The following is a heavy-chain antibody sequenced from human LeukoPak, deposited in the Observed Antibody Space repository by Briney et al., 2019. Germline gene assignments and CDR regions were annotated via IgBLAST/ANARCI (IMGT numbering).Heavy chain of an antibody. CDR1: GFTFSSYA. Sequence: SGGSLRLSCAASGFTFSSYAMSWVRQAPGKGLEWVSAISGSGGSTYYADSVKGRFTISRDNSKNTLYPQMNSLRAEDTAVYYCAKGRGFYCSSTSCYVVGDFDYWGQGTLVTVSS. CDR2: ISGSGGST. J-gene: IGHJ4*02. D-gene: IGHD2-2*01. V-gene: IGHV3-23*01. CDR3: AKGRGFYCSSTSCYVVGDFDY.